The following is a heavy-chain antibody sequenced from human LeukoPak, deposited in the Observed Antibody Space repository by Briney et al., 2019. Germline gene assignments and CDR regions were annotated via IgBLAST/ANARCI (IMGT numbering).Heavy chain of an antibody. CDR2: IKVDGSEK. Sequence: GGSLRLSCAASGFTFSNFWMSWVRQAPGKGLEWVANIKVDGSEKYYVDSVKGRFTISRDNAENSLYLRMNSLRAEDTAVYYCARKTGTTGGAFDYWGQGTQVTVSS. V-gene: IGHV3-7*03. D-gene: IGHD1-1*01. CDR1: GFTFSNFW. J-gene: IGHJ4*02. CDR3: ARKTGTTGGAFDY.